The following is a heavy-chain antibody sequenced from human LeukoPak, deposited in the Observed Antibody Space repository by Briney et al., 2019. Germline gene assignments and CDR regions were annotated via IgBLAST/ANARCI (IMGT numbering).Heavy chain of an antibody. D-gene: IGHD2-2*01. CDR2: INHSGST. V-gene: IGHV4-34*01. CDR3: ARRAVVPATYPNDAFDI. Sequence: SETLSLTCAVYGGSFSGYYWSWIRQPPGKGLEWIGEINHSGSTNYNPSLKSRVTISVDTSKNQFSLKLSFVTAADTAVYYCARRAVVPATYPNDAFDIWGQGTMVTVSS. CDR1: GGSFSGYY. J-gene: IGHJ3*02.